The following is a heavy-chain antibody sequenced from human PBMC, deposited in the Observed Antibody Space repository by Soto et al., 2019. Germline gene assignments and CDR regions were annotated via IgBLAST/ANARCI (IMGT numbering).Heavy chain of an antibody. CDR2: VNFDGPTT. Sequence: EVQLVESGGGLLQPGGSLRLSCEASGFTFSSHWMHWVRQTPGKGLVWVSRVNFDGPTTNYADSVKGRLTISRDNAKNTVYLQMNSLRAEDTAVYYCARGGSGTHKLDNWGQGTLVTVSA. CDR1: GFTFSSHW. D-gene: IGHD3-10*01. CDR3: ARGGSGTHKLDN. J-gene: IGHJ4*02. V-gene: IGHV3-74*01.